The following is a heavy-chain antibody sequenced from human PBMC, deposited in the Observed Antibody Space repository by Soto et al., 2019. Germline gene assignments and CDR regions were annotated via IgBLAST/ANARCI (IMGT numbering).Heavy chain of an antibody. CDR1: GYSFRNYG. J-gene: IGHJ4*02. CDR2: IGAYNGNT. D-gene: IGHD6-19*01. V-gene: IGHV1-18*01. CDR3: ARDSLPMAVAVPDN. Sequence: QVQLVQSGAEVKKPGASVKVSCKSSGYSFRNYGITWVRQAPGQGLEWMGWIGAYNGNTNYAQKFQGRVTMTTDTSTSTAYLELRSLRSDDTAVYYCARDSLPMAVAVPDNWGQGTLVTVSS.